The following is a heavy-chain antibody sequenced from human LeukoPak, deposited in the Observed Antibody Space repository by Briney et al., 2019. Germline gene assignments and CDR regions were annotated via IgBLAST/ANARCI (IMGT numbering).Heavy chain of an antibody. CDR1: GGSISSHY. D-gene: IGHD3-10*01. V-gene: IGHV4-59*11. CDR3: ARIRGAGGMFGY. J-gene: IGHJ4*01. CDR2: IYYSGST. Sequence: PSETLSLTCTVSGGSISSHYWSWIRQPPGKGLEWIGYIYYSGSTNYNPSLKSRVTISVDTSKNQFSLKLSSVTAADTAVYYCARIRGAGGMFGYWGQGTLVTVSS.